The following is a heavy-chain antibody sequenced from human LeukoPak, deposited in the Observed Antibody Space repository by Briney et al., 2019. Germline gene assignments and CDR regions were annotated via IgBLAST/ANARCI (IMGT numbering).Heavy chain of an antibody. CDR1: GGSISSSSYY. J-gene: IGHJ4*02. D-gene: IGHD6-19*01. Sequence: LSETLSLTCTVSGGSISSSSYYWGWIRQPPGKGLEWIGSIYYSGSTYYNPSLKSRVTISVDTSKNQFSLKLSSVTAADTAVYYCARPSIAVAGSFDYWGQGTLVTVSS. CDR3: ARPSIAVAGSFDY. V-gene: IGHV4-39*01. CDR2: IYYSGST.